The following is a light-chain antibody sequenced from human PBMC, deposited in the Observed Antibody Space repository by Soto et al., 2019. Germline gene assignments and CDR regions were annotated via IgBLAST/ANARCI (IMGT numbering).Light chain of an antibody. CDR2: TSS. Sequence: AIQMTQSPSSLAASVGDRVTITCRSRQGIRDDLSWYQQKPGKAPKLLIYTSSRLQSGVPSRFSGSASGTAFTLTISSLQPEDFATYYCLQDYGYPRTFGQGTKVDIK. V-gene: IGKV1-6*01. J-gene: IGKJ1*01. CDR3: LQDYGYPRT. CDR1: QGIRDD.